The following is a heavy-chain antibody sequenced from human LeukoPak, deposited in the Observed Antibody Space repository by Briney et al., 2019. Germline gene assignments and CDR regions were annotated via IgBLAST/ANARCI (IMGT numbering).Heavy chain of an antibody. Sequence: GRSLRLSCAASGFTFSSYAMHRVRQAPGKGLEWVAGISYDGSNKYYADSVEGRFTISRDNSKNTLYLQMNSLRAEDTAVYYCARDSVEVRGVIIPYYFDYWGQGTLVTVSS. V-gene: IGHV3-30-3*01. CDR1: GFTFSSYA. J-gene: IGHJ4*02. CDR3: ARDSVEVRGVIIPYYFDY. CDR2: ISYDGSNK. D-gene: IGHD3-10*01.